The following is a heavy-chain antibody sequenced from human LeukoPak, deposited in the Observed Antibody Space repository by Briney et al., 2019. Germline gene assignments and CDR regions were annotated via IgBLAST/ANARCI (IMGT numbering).Heavy chain of an antibody. CDR2: IYSGSNT. V-gene: IGHV3-53*01. J-gene: IGHJ4*02. Sequence: GGSLRLSCAPSGFTVRSNFLSWVRQAPGEGLEWVSDIYSGSNTYYADSVKGRFTSFRDNSKNTVYLQMDSLSAEDTAVYYCARGHADYSGSWYGRFDYWGQGTLVIVSS. CDR3: ARGHADYSGSWYGRFDY. D-gene: IGHD6-13*01. CDR1: GFTVRSNF.